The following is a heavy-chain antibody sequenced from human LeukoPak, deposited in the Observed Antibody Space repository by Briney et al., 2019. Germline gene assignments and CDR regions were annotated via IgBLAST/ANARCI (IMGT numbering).Heavy chain of an antibody. V-gene: IGHV1-8*01. J-gene: IGHJ4*02. CDR3: ASTSGYSSSWYERDDY. D-gene: IGHD6-13*01. Sequence: ASVKVSCKASGYTFISYDINWVRQATGQGLEWMGWMNPNSGNTGYAQKFQGRVTMTRNTSISTAYMELSSLRSEDTAVYYCASTSGYSSSWYERDDYWGQGTLVTVSS. CDR2: MNPNSGNT. CDR1: GYTFISYD.